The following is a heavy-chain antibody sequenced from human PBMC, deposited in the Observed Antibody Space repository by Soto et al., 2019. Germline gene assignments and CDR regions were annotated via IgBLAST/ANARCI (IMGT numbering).Heavy chain of an antibody. J-gene: IGHJ3*02. CDR1: GFTFSSYA. CDR2: ISGSGGST. V-gene: IGHV3-23*01. CDR3: AKGSGWYDAFDI. D-gene: IGHD6-19*01. Sequence: GASLKISCAASGFTFSSYAMSWVRQAPGKGLEWVSAISGSGGSTYYADSVKGRFTISRDNSKNTLYLQMNSLRAEDTAVYYCAKGSGWYDAFDIWGQGTMVTVSS.